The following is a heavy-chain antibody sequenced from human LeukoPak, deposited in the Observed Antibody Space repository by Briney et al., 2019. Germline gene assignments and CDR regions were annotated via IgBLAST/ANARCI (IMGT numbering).Heavy chain of an antibody. CDR1: GDSISSSRHY. CDR3: ARGPYSYDSSGAFDI. CDR2: IYKTGST. J-gene: IGHJ3*02. D-gene: IGHD3-22*01. V-gene: IGHV4-39*07. Sequence: PSETLSLTCSVSGDSISSSRHYWAWIRQPPESGPEWIGSIYKTGSTYFNPPLKSRVTISVDTSKNQFSLKLSSVTAADTAVYFCARGPYSYDSSGAFDIWGQGTMVTVSS.